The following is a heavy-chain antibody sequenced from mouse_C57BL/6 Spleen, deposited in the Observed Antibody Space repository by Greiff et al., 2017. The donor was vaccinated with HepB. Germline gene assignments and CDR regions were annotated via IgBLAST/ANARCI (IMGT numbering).Heavy chain of an antibody. V-gene: IGHV1-50*01. J-gene: IGHJ3*01. CDR2: IDPSDSYT. Sequence: QVQLQQSGAELVKPGASVKLSCKASGYTFTSYWMQWVKQRPGQGLEWIGEIDPSDSYTNYNQKFKGKATLTVDTSSSTAYMQLSRLTSGDSAVYYCARSRYYYGSSSAWFAYWGQGTLVTVSA. CDR1: GYTFTSYW. D-gene: IGHD1-1*01. CDR3: ARSRYYYGSSSAWFAY.